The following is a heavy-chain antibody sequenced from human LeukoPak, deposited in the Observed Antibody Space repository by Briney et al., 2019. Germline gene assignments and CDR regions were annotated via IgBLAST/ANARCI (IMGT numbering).Heavy chain of an antibody. CDR3: ARGGKLEPTVLAT. D-gene: IGHD3-3*01. CDR2: INPDGSTT. V-gene: IGHV3-74*01. CDR1: GFSFSSYS. J-gene: IGHJ4*02. Sequence: GGSLRLSCAASGFSFSSYSMNWVRQGPGKGLVWLSRINPDGSTTTYADSVKGRSTISRDNANRMLSLHINSLRVEDSAIYYCARGGKLEPTVLATWGEGCLV.